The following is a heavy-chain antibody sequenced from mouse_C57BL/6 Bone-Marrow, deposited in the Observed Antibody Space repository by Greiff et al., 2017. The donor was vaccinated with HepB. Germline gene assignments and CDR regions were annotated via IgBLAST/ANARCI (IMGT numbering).Heavy chain of an antibody. Sequence: EVQGVESGGGLVQPGGSLILSCVASGFTFSNYWMNWVRQSPEKGLEWVAQIRLKSDNYATHYAESVKGRFTISRDDSKSSVYLQMNNLRAEDTGIYYCTYYGSSLFAYWGQGTLVTVSA. D-gene: IGHD1-1*01. J-gene: IGHJ3*01. CDR3: TYYGSSLFAY. CDR1: GFTFSNYW. V-gene: IGHV6-3*01. CDR2: IRLKSDNYAT.